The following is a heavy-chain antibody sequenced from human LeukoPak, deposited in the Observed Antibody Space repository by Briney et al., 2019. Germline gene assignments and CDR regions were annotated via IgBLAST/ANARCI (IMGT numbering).Heavy chain of an antibody. CDR1: GFTFSDHY. J-gene: IGHJ4*02. CDR2: TRNKAKTYTT. CDR3: ARAYKVAGTSYFDY. V-gene: IGHV3-72*01. D-gene: IGHD6-19*01. Sequence: GGSLRLSCAASGFTFSDHYMDRVRQAPGKGLEWVGRTRNKAKTYTTEYAASVKGRFTISRDDLKNSLYLQMNSLKTEDTAVYYCARAYKVAGTSYFDYWGQGTLVTVSS.